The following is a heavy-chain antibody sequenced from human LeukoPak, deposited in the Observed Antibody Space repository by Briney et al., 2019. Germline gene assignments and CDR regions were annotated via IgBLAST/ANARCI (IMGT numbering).Heavy chain of an antibody. CDR1: GGSISSYY. CDR3: ARGGYYGSGNDFRFDP. V-gene: IGHV4-59*01. Sequence: PSETLSLTCTVSGGSISSYYWSWIRQPPGKGLEWIGYIYYSGSTKNNPSLKSRVTISVDTSKNQFSLKLSSVAAADTAVYYCARGGYYGSGNDFRFDPWGQGTLVTVSS. D-gene: IGHD3-10*01. CDR2: IYYSGST. J-gene: IGHJ5*02.